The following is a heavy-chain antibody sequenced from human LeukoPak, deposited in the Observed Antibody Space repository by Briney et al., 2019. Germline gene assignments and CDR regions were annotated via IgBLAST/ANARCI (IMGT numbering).Heavy chain of an antibody. D-gene: IGHD2-8*01. CDR1: GFTFSSFA. Sequence: PGRSLRLSCAASGFTFSSFAIHWVRQAPGKGLEWVAVISYDGSNKFYADSVKGRFAISRDNSKNTLYLQMNSLRAEDTAVYYCARGPERTGVGTRYYYDMDVWGQGTTVTVSS. J-gene: IGHJ6*02. CDR3: ARGPERTGVGTRYYYDMDV. CDR2: ISYDGSNK. V-gene: IGHV3-30*09.